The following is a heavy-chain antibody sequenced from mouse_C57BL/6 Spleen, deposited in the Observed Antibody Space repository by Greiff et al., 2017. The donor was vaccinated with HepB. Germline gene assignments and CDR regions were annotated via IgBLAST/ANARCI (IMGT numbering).Heavy chain of an antibody. CDR3: TPLLRSPSFAY. Sequence: DVQLQESGAELVRPGASVKLSCTASGFNIKDDYMHWVKQRPEQGLEWIGWIDPENGDTEYASKFQGKATITADTSSNTAYLQLSSLTSEDTAVYYCTPLLRSPSFAYWGQGTLVTVSA. CDR1: GFNIKDDY. D-gene: IGHD1-1*01. CDR2: IDPENGDT. V-gene: IGHV14-4*01. J-gene: IGHJ3*01.